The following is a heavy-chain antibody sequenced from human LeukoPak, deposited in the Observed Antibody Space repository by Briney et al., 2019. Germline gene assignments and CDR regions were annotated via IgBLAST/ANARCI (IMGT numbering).Heavy chain of an antibody. Sequence: SETLSLTCTVSGGSINTSSYYWXXIRQPPGKGLEXXGNIYYSGSTHYNPSLKSRVTTSIDTSKNQFSLEVSSVTAADTAVYFCARRGGTAAGNYFDYWGQGILVTVSS. D-gene: IGHD6-13*01. V-gene: IGHV4-39*01. CDR1: GGSINTSSYY. CDR2: IYYSGST. J-gene: IGHJ4*02. CDR3: ARRGGTAAGNYFDY.